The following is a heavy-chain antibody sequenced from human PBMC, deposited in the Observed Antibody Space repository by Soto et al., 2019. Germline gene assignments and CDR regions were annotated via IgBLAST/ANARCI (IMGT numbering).Heavy chain of an antibody. J-gene: IGHJ2*01. V-gene: IGHV1-2*02. D-gene: IGHD3-16*01. CDR2: IDPNSGGT. Sequence: QVQLVQSGAEVKKPGASVKVSCKASGYTFTDYFLHWVRQAPGHGLECMGWIDPNSGGTQFAQKFQGRVTMTRDTSISTACMELSRLTSDDTAVYYCARHKKGDWYFDIWGRGTLLTVSS. CDR1: GYTFTDYF. CDR3: ARHKKGDWYFDI.